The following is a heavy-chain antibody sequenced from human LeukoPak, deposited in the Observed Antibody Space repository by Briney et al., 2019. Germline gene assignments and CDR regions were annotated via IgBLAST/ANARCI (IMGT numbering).Heavy chain of an antibody. D-gene: IGHD3-3*01. V-gene: IGHV4-34*01. J-gene: IGHJ4*02. CDR1: GGSFSGYY. Sequence: SETLSLTCAVYGGSFSGYYWSWTRQPPGKGLEWIGEINHSGSTNYNPSLKSRVTISVDTSKNQFSLKLSSVTAADTAVYYCARGRLNSYDFWSGYYEDYFDYWGQGTLVTVSS. CDR3: ARGRLNSYDFWSGYYEDYFDY. CDR2: INHSGST.